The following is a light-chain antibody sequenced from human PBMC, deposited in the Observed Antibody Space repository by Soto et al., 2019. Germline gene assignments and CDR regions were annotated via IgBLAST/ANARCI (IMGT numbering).Light chain of an antibody. CDR2: ATS. V-gene: IGKV1-5*01. Sequence: DVPMTQSPSTLSASVGDRVTITCRASQSIGNWLTWYQQKPGKAPKVLIFATSNLESGVPSRFSGSGSGTEFTLTISSLQPDDFATYYCQQSNAHFGPGTRVDIK. J-gene: IGKJ3*01. CDR3: QQSNAH. CDR1: QSIGNW.